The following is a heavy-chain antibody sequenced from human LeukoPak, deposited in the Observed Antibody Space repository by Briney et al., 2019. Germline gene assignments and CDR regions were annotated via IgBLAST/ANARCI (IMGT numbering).Heavy chain of an antibody. CDR1: GFTFSTYA. J-gene: IGHJ6*03. Sequence: GGSLRLSCAASGFTFSTYAMSWVRQAPEKGLEWVSTISGNGGITYYADSVKGRFTISRDNSKNTLYLQMNSLRAEDTAVYYCAKDPKDYYYMDVWGKGTTVTVSS. CDR3: AKDPKDYYYMDV. CDR2: ISGNGGIT. V-gene: IGHV3-23*01.